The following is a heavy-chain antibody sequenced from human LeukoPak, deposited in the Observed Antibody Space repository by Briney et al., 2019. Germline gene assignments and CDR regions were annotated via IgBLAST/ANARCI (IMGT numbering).Heavy chain of an antibody. CDR3: ARGWDPFLPPDY. V-gene: IGHV1-18*04. D-gene: IGHD1-26*01. J-gene: IGHJ4*02. CDR2: ISAYNGNT. Sequence: ASVKVSCKASGYTFTGYYMHWVRQAPGQGLEWMGWISAYNGNTNYAQKLQGRVTMTTDTSTSTAYMELRSLRSDDTAVYYCARGWDPFLPPDYWGQGTLVTVSS. CDR1: GYTFTGYY.